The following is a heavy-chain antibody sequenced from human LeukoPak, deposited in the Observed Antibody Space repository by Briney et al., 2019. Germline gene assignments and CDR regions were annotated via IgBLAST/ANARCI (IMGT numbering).Heavy chain of an antibody. CDR3: ARRRGWKQQLVYFDY. CDR2: LFHSGTR. V-gene: IGHV4-59*08. Sequence: SETLSLTCTVAGGSITSYYWSWIRQPPGKGLEWIGYLFHSGTRRYNPSLKSRVTISADTTTNQIFLTLNSTTAAGTAVYYCARRRGWKQQLVYFDYWGQGTLATVSS. CDR1: GGSITSYY. D-gene: IGHD6-13*01. J-gene: IGHJ4*02.